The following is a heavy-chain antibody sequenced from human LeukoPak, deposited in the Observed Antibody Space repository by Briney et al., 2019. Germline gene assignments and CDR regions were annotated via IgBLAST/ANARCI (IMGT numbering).Heavy chain of an antibody. V-gene: IGHV1-3*01. CDR1: GYTFTSYA. CDR3: ARDRGYSVGYREFDY. D-gene: IGHD2-15*01. CDR2: INAGNGNT. J-gene: IGHJ4*02. Sequence: ASVKVSCKASGYTFTSYAMHWVRQAPGQRLEWMGWINAGNGNTKYSQKFQGRVTITRDTSASTAYMELSSLRSEDTAVYYCARDRGYSVGYREFDYWGQGTLVTVSS.